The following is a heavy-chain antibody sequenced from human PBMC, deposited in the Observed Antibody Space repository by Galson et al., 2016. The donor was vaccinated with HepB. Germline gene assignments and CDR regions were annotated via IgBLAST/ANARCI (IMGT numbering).Heavy chain of an antibody. D-gene: IGHD3-3*01. CDR1: GFTFTYYE. CDR2: ISGSGNNN. V-gene: IGHV3-48*03. CDR3: ARDIRSDLRSVLRPMAGLVVFYGLDV. J-gene: IGHJ6*02. Sequence: SLRLSCAASGFTFTYYEMNWVRQAPGKGLEWVSYISGSGNNNYYADSVRGRFTVSRDNARNSVYLLMNSLRAEDTAIYYCARDIRSDLRSVLRPMAGLVVFYGLDVWGQGITVTVSS.